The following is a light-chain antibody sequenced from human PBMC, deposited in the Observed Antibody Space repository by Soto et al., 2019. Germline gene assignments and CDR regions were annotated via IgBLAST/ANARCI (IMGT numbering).Light chain of an antibody. CDR3: QHYQT. Sequence: EIVLTQSPVALSLSPGERATLSCGASQSVTSSFFSWYQQKPGQAPRLLIYGASNRATAIPDRFSGSGSGTDFTLTISSLEAEDFAVYYCQHYQTFGQGTLVEI. CDR1: QSVTSSF. V-gene: IGKV3-20*01. CDR2: GAS. J-gene: IGKJ1*01.